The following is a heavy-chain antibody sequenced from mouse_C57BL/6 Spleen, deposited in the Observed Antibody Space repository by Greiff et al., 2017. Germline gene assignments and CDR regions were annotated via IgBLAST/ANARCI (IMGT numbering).Heavy chain of an antibody. CDR1: GYSITSGYY. D-gene: IGHD2-2*01. V-gene: IGHV3-6*01. CDR3: AREGDYGYDHWYFDV. Sequence: EVKLVESGPGLVKPSQSLSLTCSVTGYSITSGYYWNWIRQFPGNKLEWMGYISYDGSNNYNPSLKNRISITRDTSKNQFFLKLNSVTTEDTATYYCAREGDYGYDHWYFDVWGTGTTVTVSS. J-gene: IGHJ1*03. CDR2: ISYDGSN.